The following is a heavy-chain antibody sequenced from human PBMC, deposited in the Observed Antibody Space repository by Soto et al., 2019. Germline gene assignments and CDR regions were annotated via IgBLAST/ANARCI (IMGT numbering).Heavy chain of an antibody. CDR2: TYYRSKWYN. CDR1: GDSVSSNSAA. V-gene: IGHV6-1*01. D-gene: IGHD6-19*01. Sequence: PSQTLSLTCPISGDSVSSNSAAWNWIRQSPSRGLEWLGRTYYRSKWYNDYAVSVKSRITINPDTSKNQFSLQLNSVTPEDTAVYYCASELERRIAVAGVNWLEPWGQGTLVNVSS. J-gene: IGHJ5*02. CDR3: ASELERRIAVAGVNWLEP.